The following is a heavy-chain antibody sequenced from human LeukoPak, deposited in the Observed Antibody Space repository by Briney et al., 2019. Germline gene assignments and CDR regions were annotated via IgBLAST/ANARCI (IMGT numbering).Heavy chain of an antibody. D-gene: IGHD6-13*01. CDR1: GFTFSTKW. J-gene: IGHJ4*02. CDR2: ISSSSSYI. Sequence: GGSLRLSCAASGFTFSTKWMNWVRQAPGKGLEWVSSISSSSSYIYYADSVKGRFTISRDNAKNSLYLQMNSLRAEDTAVYYCAHSSYSSSWLFDYWGQGTLVTVSS. V-gene: IGHV3-21*01. CDR3: AHSSYSSSWLFDY.